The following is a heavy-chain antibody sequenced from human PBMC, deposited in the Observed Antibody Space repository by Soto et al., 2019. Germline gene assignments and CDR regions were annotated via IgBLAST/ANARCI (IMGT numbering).Heavy chain of an antibody. J-gene: IGHJ5*02. CDR1: GGSISSYY. D-gene: IGHD6-13*01. CDR2: IYYSGST. Sequence: SETLSLTCTVSGGSISSYYWSWIRQPPGKGLERIGYIYYSGSTNYNPSLKSRVTISVDTSKNQFSLKLSSVTAADTAVYYCARVRVAAAGTAWFDPWGQGTLVTVSS. V-gene: IGHV4-59*01. CDR3: ARVRVAAAGTAWFDP.